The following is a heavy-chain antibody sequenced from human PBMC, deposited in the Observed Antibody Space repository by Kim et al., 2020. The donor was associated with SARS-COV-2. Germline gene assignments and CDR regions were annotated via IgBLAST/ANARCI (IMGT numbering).Heavy chain of an antibody. CDR2: INSDGSST. D-gene: IGHD2-15*01. J-gene: IGHJ4*02. CDR1: GFTFSSYW. V-gene: IGHV3-74*01. CDR3: TGVVDFDY. Sequence: GGSLRLSCAASGFTFSSYWMHWVRQAPGKGLVWVSHINSDGSSTTYADSVKGRFTTSRDNAKNTLYLQMNSLRAEDTAVYYCTGVVDFDYWGQGTLVTVSS.